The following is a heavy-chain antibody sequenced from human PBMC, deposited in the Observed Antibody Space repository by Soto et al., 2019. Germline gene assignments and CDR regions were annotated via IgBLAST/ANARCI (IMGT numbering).Heavy chain of an antibody. Sequence: SETLSLTCTVSGGSVSSGSYYWGWIRQPPGKGLEWIGYIYYSGSTNYNPSLKSRVTISVDTSKNQFSLKLNSVTAADTAVYYCARIPVDTYMVNWFDPWGQGTLVTVSS. CDR3: ARIPVDTYMVNWFDP. CDR2: IYYSGST. J-gene: IGHJ5*02. D-gene: IGHD5-18*01. V-gene: IGHV4-61*01. CDR1: GGSVSSGSYY.